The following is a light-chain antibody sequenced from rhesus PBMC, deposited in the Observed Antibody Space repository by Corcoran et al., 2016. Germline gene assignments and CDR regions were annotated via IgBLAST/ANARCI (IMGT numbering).Light chain of an antibody. J-gene: IGKJ2*01. CDR3: QQEGNWSYS. Sequence: EIVMMQSPVTLSLPPGERATLSCRASQGVSSRLAWYQQKPGQAPRLLLYGATSRVTGIPERFTGQGSGTGFTLTISSLEPEEVAVYFCQQEGNWSYSFGQGTKVEIK. V-gene: IGKV3-17*02. CDR1: QGVSSR. CDR2: GAT.